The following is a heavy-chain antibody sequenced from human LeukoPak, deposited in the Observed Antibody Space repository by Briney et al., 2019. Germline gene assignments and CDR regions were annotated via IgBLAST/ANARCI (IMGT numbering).Heavy chain of an antibody. Sequence: PSETLSLTCTVSGGSVSSGSHYWTWIRQLPGKGLEWIGYIYYSGHTYSNPSLKSHVTISVDTSKTAADTAVYYCARDGPTMLIPYVWGKGTTVAVSS. J-gene: IGHJ6*04. V-gene: IGHV4-31*01. CDR3: ARDGPTMLIPYV. CDR1: GGSVSSGSHY. D-gene: IGHD2-15*01. CDR2: IYYSGHT.